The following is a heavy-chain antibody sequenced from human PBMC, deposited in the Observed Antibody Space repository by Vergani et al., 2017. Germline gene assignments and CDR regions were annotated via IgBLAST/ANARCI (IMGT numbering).Heavy chain of an antibody. CDR2: IYYSGIT. D-gene: IGHD6-19*01. CDR3: AGHSTVEWLVKLGWIDP. V-gene: IGHV4-39*01. CDR1: GASIRSSNYY. Sequence: QLQLQESGPGLVTPSATLSLTCSVSGASIRSSNYYWGWIRQPPGKGLEWIESIYYSGITYYNPSLKSRVTISVDTSKNQFSLNLSSVTAEDTAVYFCAGHSTVEWLVKLGWIDPWGQGILVTVSS. J-gene: IGHJ5*02.